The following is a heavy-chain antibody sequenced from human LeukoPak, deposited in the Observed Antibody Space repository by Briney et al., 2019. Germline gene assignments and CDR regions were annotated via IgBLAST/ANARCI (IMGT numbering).Heavy chain of an antibody. V-gene: IGHV3-11*01. J-gene: IGHJ1*01. CDR2: ISSSGSTI. CDR3: ARGRRWATVTPSGEGAEYFQH. Sequence: GGSLRLSCAAAGFTFSDYYMSWIRQAPGKGLEWVSYISSSGSTIYYADSVKGRFTISRDNAKNSLYLQMNSLRAEDTAVYYCARGRRWATVTPSGEGAEYFQHWGQGTLVTVSS. CDR1: GFTFSDYY. D-gene: IGHD4-17*01.